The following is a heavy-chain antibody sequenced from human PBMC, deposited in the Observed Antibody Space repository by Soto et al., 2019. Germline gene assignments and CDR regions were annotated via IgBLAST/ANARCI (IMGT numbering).Heavy chain of an antibody. J-gene: IGHJ3*01. CDR3: ARVWSP. CDR1: GGSISSGSNY. CDR2: IYSSGAA. D-gene: IGHD2-21*01. V-gene: IGHV4-31*03. Sequence: QVQLQESGPGLVKPSQTLSLTCTVSGGSISSGSNYWSWIRQHPGKGLEWIGYIYSSGAAYYNPSRKSRVTISLDTSKNQFSLKVSSVTAADTAVYYCARVWSPWGQGTMVTVSS.